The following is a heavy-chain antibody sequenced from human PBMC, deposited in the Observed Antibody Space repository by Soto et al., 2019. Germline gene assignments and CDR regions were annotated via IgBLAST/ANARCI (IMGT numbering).Heavy chain of an antibody. CDR3: ARPRNYYRMDV. CDR2: ISAYNGNT. Sequence: GASVKVSCKTSGYTFTSYGISWVRQAPGQGLEWMGWISAYNGNTNYAQKLQGRVTMTTDTSTSTAYMELRSLGSDDTAVYYCARPRNYYRMDVWGQGTSVTVSS. J-gene: IGHJ6*02. CDR1: GYTFTSYG. V-gene: IGHV1-18*01. D-gene: IGHD6-6*01.